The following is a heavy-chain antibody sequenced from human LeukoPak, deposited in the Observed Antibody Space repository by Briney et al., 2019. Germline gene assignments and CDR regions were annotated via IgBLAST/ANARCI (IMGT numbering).Heavy chain of an antibody. V-gene: IGHV3-21*01. J-gene: IGHJ2*01. CDR2: ISSSSSYI. CDR1: GFTFSSYS. CDR3: ARDQMVRAHWYFDL. D-gene: IGHD2-8*01. Sequence: GGSLRLSCAASGFTFSSYSMNWVRQAPGKGLEWVSSISSSSSYIYYADSVKGRFAISRDNAKNSLYLQMNSLRAEDTAVYYCARDQMVRAHWYFDLWGRGTLSLSPQ.